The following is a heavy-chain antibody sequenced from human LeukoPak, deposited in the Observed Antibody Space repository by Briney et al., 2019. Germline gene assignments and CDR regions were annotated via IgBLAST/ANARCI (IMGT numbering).Heavy chain of an antibody. D-gene: IGHD3-22*01. J-gene: IGHJ4*02. Sequence: GASVKVSCKASGDNFSSYAFSWVRQAPGQGLEWMGRIIPMFGTPNYAQTFQDRVTITADESTKTAYMELSSLRSEDTAVYYCASNYYDSVGYYYVIPLDNWGRGTLVTVSS. CDR1: GDNFSSYA. CDR3: ASNYYDSVGYYYVIPLDN. V-gene: IGHV1-69*13. CDR2: IIPMFGTP.